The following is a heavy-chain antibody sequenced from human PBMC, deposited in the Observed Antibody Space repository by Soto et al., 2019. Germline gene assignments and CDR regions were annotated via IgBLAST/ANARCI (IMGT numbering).Heavy chain of an antibody. CDR3: AREDTGTTSYFDY. D-gene: IGHD1-7*01. J-gene: IGHJ4*02. CDR2: ISSSSSYI. Sequence: EVQLVESGGGLVKPGGSLRLSCAASGFTFSSYSMNWVRQAPGKGLEWVSSISSSSSYIYYADSVKGRFTISRDNAKNSVYLQMNSLRAEDTAVYYCAREDTGTTSYFDYWGQGTLVTVSS. V-gene: IGHV3-21*01. CDR1: GFTFSSYS.